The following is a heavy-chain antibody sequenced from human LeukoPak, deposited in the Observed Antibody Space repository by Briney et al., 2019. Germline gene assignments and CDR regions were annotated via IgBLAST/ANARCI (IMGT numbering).Heavy chain of an antibody. J-gene: IGHJ5*02. CDR1: GGSFSGYY. CDR2: INHSGST. V-gene: IGHV4-34*01. Sequence: PSETLSLTCAVYGGSFSGYYWSWIRQPPGKGLEWIGEINHSGSTNYNPSLKSRVTISVDTSKNQFSLKLSSVTAADTAVYYCARYYGSGSYKTSNWFDPWGQGTLVTVSS. D-gene: IGHD3-10*01. CDR3: ARYYGSGSYKTSNWFDP.